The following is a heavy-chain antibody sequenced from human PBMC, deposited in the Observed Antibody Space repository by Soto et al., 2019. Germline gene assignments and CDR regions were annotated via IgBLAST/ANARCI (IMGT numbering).Heavy chain of an antibody. V-gene: IGHV4-59*01. J-gene: IGHJ4*02. CDR3: ARVPADFASGSDLVPKCYFDY. CDR2: IYYSGST. D-gene: IGHD5-12*01. CDR1: GGSISSYY. Sequence: SETLSLTCTVSGGSISSYYWSWIRQPPGKGLEWIGYIYYSGSTNYNPSLKSRVTISVDTSKNQFSLKLSSVTAADTAVYYCARVPADFASGSDLVPKCYFDYWGQGTLVTVSS.